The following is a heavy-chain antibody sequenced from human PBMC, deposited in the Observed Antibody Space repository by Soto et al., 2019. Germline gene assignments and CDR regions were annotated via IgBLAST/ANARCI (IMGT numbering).Heavy chain of an antibody. CDR1: GGTFSSSG. CDR3: ARWPQPRYTADPYAVDV. D-gene: IGHD3-16*02. J-gene: IGHJ6*02. V-gene: IGHV1-69*11. Sequence: QVHLVQSGTEVQKPGSSVKVSCKASGGTFSSSGFSWVRQAPGQGLEWMGMIVPSLDTTNYAQKFQARVTITADEVTSTAYMELRSLRSEDTAVYYCARWPQPRYTADPYAVDVWGLGTRVIVSS. CDR2: IVPSLDTT.